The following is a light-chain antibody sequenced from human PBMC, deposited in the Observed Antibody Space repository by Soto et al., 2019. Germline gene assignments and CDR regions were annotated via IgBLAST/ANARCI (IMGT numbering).Light chain of an antibody. V-gene: IGLV2-8*01. CDR2: EVS. Sequence: QSALTQPPSASGSPGQSVTISCTGTSSDDGGYNYVSWYQQHPGKAPKLMIYEVSKRPSGVPDRFSGSKSGNTASLTVSGLQAEDEADYYCSSYAGSNNVFGTGTKLTVL. J-gene: IGLJ1*01. CDR3: SSYAGSNNV. CDR1: SSDDGGYNY.